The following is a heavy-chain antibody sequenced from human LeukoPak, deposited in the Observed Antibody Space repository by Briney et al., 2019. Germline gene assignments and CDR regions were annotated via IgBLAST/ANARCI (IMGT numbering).Heavy chain of an antibody. Sequence: ASVKVSCKASGYTFTGYYMHWVGQAPGQGLEWMGWINPNSGGTNYAQKFQGRVTMTRDTSISTAYMELSRLRSDDTAVYYCARESSIAARLLWYWGQGTLVSVFS. D-gene: IGHD6-6*01. CDR3: ARESSIAARLLWY. J-gene: IGHJ4*02. CDR1: GYTFTGYY. CDR2: INPNSGGT. V-gene: IGHV1-2*02.